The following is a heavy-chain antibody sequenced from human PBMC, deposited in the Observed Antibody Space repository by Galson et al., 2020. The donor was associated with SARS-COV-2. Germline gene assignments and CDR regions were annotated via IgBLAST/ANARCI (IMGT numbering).Heavy chain of an antibody. Sequence: SVKVSCKASGGTFSSYAISWVRQAPGQGLEWMGGIIPILGIANYAQKFQGRVTITADKSTSTAYMELSSLRSEDTAVYYCARTTYCGGDCYNWFDPWGQGTLVTVSS. V-gene: IGHV1-69*10. CDR2: IIPILGIA. J-gene: IGHJ5*02. D-gene: IGHD2-21*01. CDR1: GGTFSSYA. CDR3: ARTTYCGGDCYNWFDP.